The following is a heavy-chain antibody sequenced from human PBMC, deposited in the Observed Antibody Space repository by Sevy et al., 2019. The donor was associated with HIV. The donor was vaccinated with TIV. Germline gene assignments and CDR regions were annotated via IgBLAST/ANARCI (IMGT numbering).Heavy chain of an antibody. Sequence: ASVKVSCKVSGYTLTELSMHWVRQAPGKGLEWMGGFDPEDGEKIYAQTFQGRVTMTEDTSTDTAYMELSSLRSEDTAVYYCATEKGSSGYVLFDYWGQGTLVTVSS. J-gene: IGHJ4*02. CDR1: GYTLTELS. CDR3: ATEKGSSGYVLFDY. D-gene: IGHD5-12*01. V-gene: IGHV1-24*01. CDR2: FDPEDGEK.